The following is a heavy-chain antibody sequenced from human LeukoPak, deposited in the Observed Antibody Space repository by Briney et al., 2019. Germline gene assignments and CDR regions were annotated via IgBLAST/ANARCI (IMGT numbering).Heavy chain of an antibody. J-gene: IGHJ4*02. D-gene: IGHD3-10*01. CDR2: ISIGGDT. V-gene: IGHV3-53*01. Sequence: GGSLRLSCAVSGFTVSSNYMSWVRQPPGRGLEWVSSISIGGDTTYSDSVKGRFTISRDNSKNTLYLQMNSLRAEDTAVYYCARDLQDGSGMNWTAWSQEALVTVSS. CDR1: GFTVSSNY. CDR3: ARDLQDGSGMNWTA.